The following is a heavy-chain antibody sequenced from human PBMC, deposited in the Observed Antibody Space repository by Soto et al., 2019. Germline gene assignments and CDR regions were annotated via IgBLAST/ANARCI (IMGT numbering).Heavy chain of an antibody. D-gene: IGHD2-15*01. CDR1: GGSISSGGYY. Sequence: QVQLQESGPGLVKPSQTLSLTCTVSGGSISSGGYYWSWIRQHPGKGLEWIGYIYYSGSTYYNPSLKSRVTISVDTSKNQFSLKLSSVTAADTAVYYCARDCSGGSCYPNAFDIWGQGTMVTVSS. J-gene: IGHJ3*02. V-gene: IGHV4-31*03. CDR2: IYYSGST. CDR3: ARDCSGGSCYPNAFDI.